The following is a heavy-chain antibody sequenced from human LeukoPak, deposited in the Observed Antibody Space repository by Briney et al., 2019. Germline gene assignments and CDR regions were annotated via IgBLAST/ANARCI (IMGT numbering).Heavy chain of an antibody. J-gene: IGHJ4*02. CDR3: ARDSYDFWSGYSELPFDY. CDR1: AYTFTGYY. D-gene: IGHD3-3*01. V-gene: IGHV1-2*02. Sequence: ASVKVSCKASAYTFTGYYMHWVRQAPGQGLEWMGWINPNSGGTNYAQKFQGGVTMTRDTSISTAYMELSRLRSDDTAVYYCARDSYDFWSGYSELPFDYWGQGTLVTVSS. CDR2: INPNSGGT.